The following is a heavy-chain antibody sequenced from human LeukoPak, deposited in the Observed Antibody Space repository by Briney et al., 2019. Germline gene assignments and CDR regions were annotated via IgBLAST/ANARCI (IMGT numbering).Heavy chain of an antibody. V-gene: IGHV4-39*07. Sequence: SETLSLTCTVSGGSISSTSYFWGWIRQPPGKGLEWIGSLYYSGGTYYNPSLKSRVTISVGTSKNQFSLNLNSVTAADTAVYYCARGAATQLVNRFDPWGQGTLVTVSS. CDR2: LYYSGGT. J-gene: IGHJ5*02. CDR1: GGSISSTSYF. CDR3: ARGAATQLVNRFDP. D-gene: IGHD6-13*01.